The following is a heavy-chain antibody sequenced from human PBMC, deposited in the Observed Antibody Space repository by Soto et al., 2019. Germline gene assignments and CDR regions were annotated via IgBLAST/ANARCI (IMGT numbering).Heavy chain of an antibody. CDR1: GYTFNTYY. Sequence: QVQLVQSGAEVRKPGASVKVSCKPSGYTFNTYYLHWLRQAPGQALEWMGVIHPSGGGTTYAQKSLXXXSXXWDTSTTTVLMELSSLRSDDTAVYYCARGGHIAVVTASFDNWGQGTLVTVSS. CDR2: IHPSGGGT. D-gene: IGHD2-21*02. CDR3: ARGGHIAVVTASFDN. J-gene: IGHJ4*02. V-gene: IGHV1-46*02.